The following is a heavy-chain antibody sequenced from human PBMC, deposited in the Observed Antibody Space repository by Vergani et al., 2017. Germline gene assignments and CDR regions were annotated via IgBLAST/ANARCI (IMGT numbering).Heavy chain of an antibody. V-gene: IGHV3-48*03. CDR3: ARDSAIEGGYYYYMDV. D-gene: IGHD3-16*01. CDR2: ISSSGSTI. CDR1: GFTFSSYE. Sequence: EVQLLESGGGLVQPGGSLRLSCAASGFTFSSYEMNWVRQAPGKGLEWVSYISSSGSTIYYADSVKGRFTISRDNAKNSLYLQMNSLRAEDTAVYYCARDSAIEGGYYYYMDVWGKGTTVTVSS. J-gene: IGHJ6*03.